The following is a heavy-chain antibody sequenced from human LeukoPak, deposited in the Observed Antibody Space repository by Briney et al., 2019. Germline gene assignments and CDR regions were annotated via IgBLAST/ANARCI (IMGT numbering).Heavy chain of an antibody. Sequence: LPGGSLRLSCAASGFTVSSNYMSWVRQAPGKGLEWVSVIYSGGSTYYADSVKGRFTISRDNSKNTLYLQMNSLRAEDTAVYYCATTTGTYRERVAVAGYFDYWGQGTLVTVSS. CDR1: GFTVSSNY. J-gene: IGHJ4*02. D-gene: IGHD6-19*01. V-gene: IGHV3-53*01. CDR2: IYSGGST. CDR3: ATTTGTYRERVAVAGYFDY.